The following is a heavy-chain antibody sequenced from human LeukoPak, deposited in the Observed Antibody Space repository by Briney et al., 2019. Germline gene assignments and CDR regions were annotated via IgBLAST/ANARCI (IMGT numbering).Heavy chain of an antibody. CDR3: ARVTSGHNYYYYYGMDV. V-gene: IGHV1-18*01. CDR1: GYTFTSYG. CDR2: ISAYNGNT. D-gene: IGHD3-3*01. J-gene: IGHJ6*02. Sequence: ASVKVSCKASGYTFTSYGISWVRQAPGQGLEWMGWISAYNGNTNYARKFQGRVTITTDESTSTAYMELSSLRSEDTAVYYCARVTSGHNYYYYYGMDVWGQGTTVTVSS.